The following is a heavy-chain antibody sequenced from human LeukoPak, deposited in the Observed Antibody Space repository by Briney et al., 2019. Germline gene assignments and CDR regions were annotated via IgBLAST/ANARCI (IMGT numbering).Heavy chain of an antibody. V-gene: IGHV4-59*08. D-gene: IGHD6-19*01. Sequence: SETLSLTCTVSGGSISSYYWSWIRQPPGKGLDWIGYIYYSGSTNYNPSLKSRVTISVDTSKSQFSLRLSSVTAADTAVYYCARGHSSGWFDFDYWGQGTLVTVSS. CDR1: GGSISSYY. J-gene: IGHJ4*02. CDR2: IYYSGST. CDR3: ARGHSSGWFDFDY.